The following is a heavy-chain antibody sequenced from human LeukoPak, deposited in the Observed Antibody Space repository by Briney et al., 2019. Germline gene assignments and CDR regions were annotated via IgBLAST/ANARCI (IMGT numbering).Heavy chain of an antibody. CDR2: IWYDGTNK. D-gene: IGHD1-7*01. CDR3: ARDAAGTCLDY. CDR1: GFTFSSYG. J-gene: IGHJ4*02. Sequence: PGGSLRLSCAASGFTFSSYGMHWVRQAPGRGLDWVALIWYDGTNKYYADSVKGRFTVSRDNSKNTLYLQMNSLRAEDTAVYYCARDAAGTCLDYWGQGTLVTVSS. V-gene: IGHV3-33*01.